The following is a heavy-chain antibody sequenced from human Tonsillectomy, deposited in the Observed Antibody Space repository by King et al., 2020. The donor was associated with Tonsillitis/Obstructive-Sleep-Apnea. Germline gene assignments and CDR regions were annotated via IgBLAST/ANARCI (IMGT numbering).Heavy chain of an antibody. J-gene: IGHJ6*02. CDR1: GFTFSGYA. D-gene: IGHD6-13*01. V-gene: IGHV3-23*04. CDR2: ISGSGGST. Sequence: VQLVESGGGLVQPGGSLRLSCAASGFTFSGYAMSWVRQAPGKGLGWVSVISGSGGSTYYADSVKGRFTISRDNSKNTLYLQMNSLRAQDTALYYCAKVRDSNAPNGMDVWGQGTTVTVSS. CDR3: AKVRDSNAPNGMDV.